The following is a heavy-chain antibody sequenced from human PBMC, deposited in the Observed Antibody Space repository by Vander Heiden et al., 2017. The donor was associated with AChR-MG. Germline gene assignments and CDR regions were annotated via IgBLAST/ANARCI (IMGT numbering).Heavy chain of an antibody. D-gene: IGHD3-22*01. Sequence: EVQLVESGGGLVQPGGSLRLSCAASGFTFSSYWMHWVRQAPGKGLVWVSRINSDGSSTSYADSVKGRFTISRDNAKNTLYLQMNSLRAEDTAVYYCARDPYYYEGGDYGMDVWGQGTTVTVSS. CDR3: ARDPYYYEGGDYGMDV. J-gene: IGHJ6*02. CDR2: INSDGSST. V-gene: IGHV3-74*01. CDR1: GFTFSSYW.